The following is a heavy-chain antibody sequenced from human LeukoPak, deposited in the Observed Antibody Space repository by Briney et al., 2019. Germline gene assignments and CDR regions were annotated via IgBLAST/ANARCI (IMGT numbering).Heavy chain of an antibody. J-gene: IGHJ4*02. CDR2: ISGGSVST. D-gene: IGHD3-10*01. CDR1: RFTFSAYA. CDR3: AKGMDRGVIPDY. V-gene: IGHV3-23*01. Sequence: PAGSLTLSCAASRFTFSAYAMSWVRRPPATGLEWVLAISGGSVSTYYAESIKGRFTISRDESKHTLYLKMNSLRAEDTAVYYCAKGMDRGVIPDYWGQGTLVTVSS.